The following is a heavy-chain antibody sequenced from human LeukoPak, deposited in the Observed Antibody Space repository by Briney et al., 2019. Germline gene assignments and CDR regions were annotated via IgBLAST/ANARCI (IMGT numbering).Heavy chain of an antibody. D-gene: IGHD3-16*01. J-gene: IGHJ4*02. V-gene: IGHV4-34*01. CDR3: AREGWDQHLHSPLGKFDY. Sequence: PSETLSLTCAVHGGSFSGYYWSWIRQPPGKGLEWIGEINHSGSTYYNPSLKSRVTISVDRSKNQFSLKLSSVTAADTAAYYCAREGWDQHLHSPLGKFDYWGQGTLVTVSS. CDR1: GGSFSGYY. CDR2: INHSGST.